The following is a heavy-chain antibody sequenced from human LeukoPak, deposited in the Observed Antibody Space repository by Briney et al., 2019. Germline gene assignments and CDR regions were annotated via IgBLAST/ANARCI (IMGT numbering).Heavy chain of an antibody. J-gene: IGHJ4*02. V-gene: IGHV3-53*01. D-gene: IGHD3-10*01. CDR3: ARDPSYGSGSYLY. CDR2: IYSDGSA. CDR1: GFTFSSYA. Sequence: GGSLRLSCAASGFTFSSYAMSWVRQAPGKGLEWVSIIYSDGSAYYADSVKGRFTISRDNSKNTLYLQMNSLRAEDTAVYYCARDPSYGSGSYLYWGQGTLVTVSS.